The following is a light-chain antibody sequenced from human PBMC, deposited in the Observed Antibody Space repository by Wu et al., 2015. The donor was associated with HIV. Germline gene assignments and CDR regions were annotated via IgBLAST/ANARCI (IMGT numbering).Light chain of an antibody. Sequence: TQLTQSPSSLSASVGDRITITCRASQGISNYLAWYQQKPGKAPKLLIYGATTLQSGVPSRFSGSGSGTEFTLTISSLQPDDFATYYCQQYNSYSWTFGQGTKVEIK. V-gene: IGKV1-9*01. CDR2: GAT. CDR1: QGISNY. CDR3: QQYNSYSWT. J-gene: IGKJ1*01.